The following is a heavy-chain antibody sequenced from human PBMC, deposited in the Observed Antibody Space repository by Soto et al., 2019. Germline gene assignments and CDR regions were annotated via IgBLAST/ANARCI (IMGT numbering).Heavy chain of an antibody. D-gene: IGHD3-3*01. J-gene: IGHJ3*02. Sequence: QITLKESGPTLVKPTQTLTLTCTFSGFSLTTSGVGVGWIRQPPGKALEWLALIYWDDDKRYSPSLQSRLTITMETSKNQVVLKMTNMDPVDTATYYCAHSDFWSGYRKREAFDIWGQGTMVTVSS. V-gene: IGHV2-5*02. CDR3: AHSDFWSGYRKREAFDI. CDR2: IYWDDDK. CDR1: GFSLTTSGVG.